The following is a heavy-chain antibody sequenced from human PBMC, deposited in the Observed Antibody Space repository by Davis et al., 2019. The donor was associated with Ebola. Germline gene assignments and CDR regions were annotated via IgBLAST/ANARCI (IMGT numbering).Heavy chain of an antibody. Sequence: MPSETLSLTCTVSGGSISSYYWSWIRQHPGKGLEWIGSIYYSGSTYYNPSLKSRVTISLDTSENQFSLKLNSVTAADTAVYYCARDVSSFGATIYYFDCWGQGTLVTVSS. J-gene: IGHJ4*02. CDR2: IYYSGST. CDR3: ARDVSSFGATIYYFDC. D-gene: IGHD3-3*02. V-gene: IGHV4-59*06. CDR1: GGSISSYY.